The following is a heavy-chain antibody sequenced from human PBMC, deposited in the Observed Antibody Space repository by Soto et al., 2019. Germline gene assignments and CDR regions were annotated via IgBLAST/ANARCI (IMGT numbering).Heavy chain of an antibody. V-gene: IGHV4-31*03. CDR2: IYYSGST. J-gene: IGHJ2*01. CDR3: ARDLSGYNWYFDL. Sequence: QVQLQESGPGLVKPSQTLSLTCTVSGGSISSGSYYWNWIRQHPGKGLEGIGYIYYSGSTYYNPSLKSRLTISVDTSTNQFSLQLSSVTAADTAVYYCARDLSGYNWYFDLWGRGTLVTVSS. CDR1: GGSISSGSYY. D-gene: IGHD3-22*01.